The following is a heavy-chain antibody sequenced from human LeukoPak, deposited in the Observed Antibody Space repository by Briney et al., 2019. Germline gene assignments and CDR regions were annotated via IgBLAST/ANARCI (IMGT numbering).Heavy chain of an antibody. CDR1: GGSISSYY. CDR3: ASMVRGAALDY. J-gene: IGHJ4*02. V-gene: IGHV4-4*08. D-gene: IGHD3-10*01. CDR2: IYDSGST. Sequence: PSETLSLTCTVSGGSISSYYWSWIRQPPGKGLEWVGYIYDSGSTNYNPSLKRRVTISVDTSKNQSFLKLNSVTAADTDVYYCASMVRGAALDYWGQGTLVTVSS.